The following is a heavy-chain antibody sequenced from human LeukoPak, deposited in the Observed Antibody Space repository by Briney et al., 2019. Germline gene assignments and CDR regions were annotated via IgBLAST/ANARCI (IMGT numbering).Heavy chain of an antibody. CDR3: AKAEAVGAFDT. D-gene: IGHD2-15*01. J-gene: IGHJ3*02. CDR2: ISYDGSNK. CDR1: GFTFSSYG. V-gene: IGHV3-30*18. Sequence: GGSLRLSCAASGFTFSSYGMHWVRQAPGKGLEWVAVISYDGSNKYYADSVKGRFTISRDNSKNTLYLQMNSLRAEDTAVYYCAKAEAVGAFDTWGQGTMVTVSS.